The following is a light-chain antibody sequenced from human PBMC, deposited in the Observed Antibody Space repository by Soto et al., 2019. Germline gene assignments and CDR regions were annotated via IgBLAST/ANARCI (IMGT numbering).Light chain of an antibody. CDR2: EVS. J-gene: IGKJ1*01. V-gene: IGKV2-29*01. Sequence: VMTQTPRSLSATPGQPASISCKSSESLLCMTGETFLFWYLQKPGQSPQLLIYEVSTRVSGVPDRFSGSGSGTDFTLTISSLQAEDVALYYCQQYYDPPWTFGQGTKVDIK. CDR3: QQYYDPPWT. CDR1: ESLLCMTGETF.